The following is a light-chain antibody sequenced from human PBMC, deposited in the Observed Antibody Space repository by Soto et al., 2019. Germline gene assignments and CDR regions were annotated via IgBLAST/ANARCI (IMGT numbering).Light chain of an antibody. V-gene: IGKV1-9*01. CDR1: QGLNTN. CDR3: QQSNNYFT. J-gene: IGKJ3*01. CDR2: GAS. Sequence: IQLTQSPSSLSASVGDRVTITCRASQGLNTNLAWYQQKPGKAPNLLIYGASTLHKGVPSRFSGNGSGTDFTLTISSLQPEDLATYYCQQSNNYFTFGPGTKVDIK.